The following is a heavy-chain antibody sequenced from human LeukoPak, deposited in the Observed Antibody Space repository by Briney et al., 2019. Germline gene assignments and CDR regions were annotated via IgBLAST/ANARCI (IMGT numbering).Heavy chain of an antibody. CDR2: INHSGST. CDR1: GGSFSGYY. D-gene: IGHD3-10*01. Sequence: SETLSLTCTVYGGSFSGYYWSWIRRPPGKGLEWIGDINHSGSTNYNPSLKSRVTISIDTSKNQFSLKLSSVTAADTAVYYCARENGLYGSGSYSWFDPWGQGTLVTVSS. J-gene: IGHJ5*02. V-gene: IGHV4-34*01. CDR3: ARENGLYGSGSYSWFDP.